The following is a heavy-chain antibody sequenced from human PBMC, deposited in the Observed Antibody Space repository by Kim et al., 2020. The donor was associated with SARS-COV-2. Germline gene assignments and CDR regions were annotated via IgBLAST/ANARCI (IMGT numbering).Heavy chain of an antibody. CDR2: INPNDGST. J-gene: IGHJ2*01. Sequence: ASVKVSCKASGYTFTSFYIHWVRQAPGQGLEWMAIINPNDGSTSYAQKFQGRVTMTRDTSTSTVYMELSSLRSEDTAVYYCARQDTAMVPWSFDLWGRGTLVTVSS. D-gene: IGHD5-18*01. CDR3: ARQDTAMVPWSFDL. CDR1: GYTFTSFY. V-gene: IGHV1-46*01.